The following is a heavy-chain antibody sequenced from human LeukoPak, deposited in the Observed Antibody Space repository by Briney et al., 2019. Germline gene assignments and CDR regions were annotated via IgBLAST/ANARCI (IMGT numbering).Heavy chain of an antibody. D-gene: IGHD6-6*01. Sequence: GGSLRLSCAASGFTFSSYWMHWVRQAPGKGLVWVSLIKSDGRSTSYADSVKGRFTISRDNAKNTVYLQMNSLRVEDTAVYYCTRDFKYSSDYWGQGTLVTVSS. J-gene: IGHJ4*02. CDR3: TRDFKYSSDY. V-gene: IGHV3-74*01. CDR2: IKSDGRST. CDR1: GFTFSSYW.